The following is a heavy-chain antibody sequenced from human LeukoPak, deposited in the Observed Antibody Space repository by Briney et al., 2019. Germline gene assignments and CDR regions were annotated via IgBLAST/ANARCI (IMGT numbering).Heavy chain of an antibody. J-gene: IGHJ3*01. V-gene: IGHV3-48*03. CDR3: ARHDCHSNSDAFDV. D-gene: IGHD2/OR15-2a*01. CDR2: ISSSGSII. CDR1: GFTFSSCE. Sequence: PGGSLRLSCAASGFTFSSCELSWVRQAPAKGLEWVSYISSSGSIIYYADSVKGRLTISRDSAKNSPYLQMNGLRAEDTAVYYCARHDCHSNSDAFDVWGQGTMVTVSS.